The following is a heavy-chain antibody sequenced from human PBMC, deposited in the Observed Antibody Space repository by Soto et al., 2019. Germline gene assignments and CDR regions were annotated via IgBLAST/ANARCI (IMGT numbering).Heavy chain of an antibody. D-gene: IGHD3-22*01. CDR2: IYFSGRT. CDR1: GGSISSGAYY. CDR3: ARRPRKTYYYDSSGYSGGPG. Sequence: SETLSLTCTVSGGSISSGAYYWSWIRQHPGKGLEWIGYIYFSGRTDYNPSLKSRVTISLDTSKNQFSLKLSSVTAADTAVYYCARRPRKTYYYDSSGYSGGPGWGQGTLVTVSS. V-gene: IGHV4-31*03. J-gene: IGHJ4*02.